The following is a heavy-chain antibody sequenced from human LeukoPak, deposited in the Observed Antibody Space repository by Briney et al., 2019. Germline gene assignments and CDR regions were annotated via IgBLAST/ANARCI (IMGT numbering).Heavy chain of an antibody. J-gene: IGHJ3*02. D-gene: IGHD4-11*01. CDR2: INHSGST. CDR3: AIEGDYSGAFDI. CDR1: GGSFSGYY. V-gene: IGHV4-34*01. Sequence: SETLSLTCAVYGGSFSGYYWSWIRQPPGKGLEWIGEINHSGSTNYNPSLKSRVTISVDTSKNQFSLKLSSVTAADTVVYYCAIEGDYSGAFDIWGQGTMVTVSS.